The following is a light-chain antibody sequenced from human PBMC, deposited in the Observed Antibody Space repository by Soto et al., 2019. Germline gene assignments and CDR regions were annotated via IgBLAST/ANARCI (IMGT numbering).Light chain of an antibody. Sequence: DIQMTQSPSSLSASVGDRVTITCRASQSISSYLNWYQQKPGKAPKLLIYAASSLQSGLPSRFSGSGSGTDFTLTISSLQPEDFATYYWQPSYSTPMFTVGQGTKREIK. V-gene: IGKV1-39*01. J-gene: IGKJ2*01. CDR2: AAS. CDR1: QSISSY. CDR3: QPSYSTPMFT.